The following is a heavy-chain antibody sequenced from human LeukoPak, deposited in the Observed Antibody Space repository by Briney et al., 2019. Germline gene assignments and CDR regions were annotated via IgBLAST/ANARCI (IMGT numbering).Heavy chain of an antibody. CDR3: ARDYGYRDYGSCYLYDY. V-gene: IGHV4-61*09. CDR1: GGSISSGSYC. J-gene: IGHJ4*02. CDR2: IYSSGST. D-gene: IGHD2-15*01. Sequence: SQTLSLTCTVSGGSISSGSYCWSWIRQPAGKGLEWIGHIYSSGSTNYNPSLKSRVTISVDTSKNQFSLKLGSVTAADTAVYYCARDYGYRDYGSCYLYDYWGQGTLVTVSS.